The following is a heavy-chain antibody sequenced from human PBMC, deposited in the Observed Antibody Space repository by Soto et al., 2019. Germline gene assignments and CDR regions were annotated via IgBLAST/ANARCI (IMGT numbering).Heavy chain of an antibody. CDR3: ARAIKRWEVNYYFDF. V-gene: IGHV1-69*06. CDR2: IVVDSNTA. Sequence: QVVLLQSGAEVKEPGSSVRVSCQVSGSTFNNFAFSWVRQAPGHGPEWMGGIVVDSNTAVYSQRFQDRVTTTGDTSTDTLYMELGSLTFEDTAVYYCARAIKRWEVNYYFDFWGQGTLVTVSS. D-gene: IGHD1-26*01. J-gene: IGHJ4*02. CDR1: GSTFNNFA.